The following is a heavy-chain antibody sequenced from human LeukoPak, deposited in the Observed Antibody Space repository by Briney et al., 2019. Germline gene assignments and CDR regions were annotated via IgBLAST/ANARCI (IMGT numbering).Heavy chain of an antibody. Sequence: PSETLSLTCSVSGGPIRNSSYYWDWIRQPPGKGLEWIGEINHSGSTNYNPSLKSRVTISVDTSKNQFSLKLSSVTAADTAVYYCARKRALNAFDIWGQGTMVTVSS. V-gene: IGHV4-39*07. J-gene: IGHJ3*02. D-gene: IGHD3-16*01. CDR2: INHSGST. CDR3: ARKRALNAFDI. CDR1: GGPIRNSSYY.